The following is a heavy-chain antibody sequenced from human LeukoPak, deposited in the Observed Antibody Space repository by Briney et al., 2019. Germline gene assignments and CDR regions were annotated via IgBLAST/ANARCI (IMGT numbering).Heavy chain of an antibody. D-gene: IGHD2-2*01. J-gene: IGHJ6*03. Sequence: SETLSLTCSVSGDSISYFYWSWIRQAAGKGLEWIGRINSSGSTDYNASLKSRVTISVDTSKSQFSLKLSSVTAADTAVYYCARDKLGQYLIGGNYYQYYYMDVWGKGTTVTVSS. V-gene: IGHV4-4*07. CDR2: INSSGST. CDR1: GDSISYFY. CDR3: ARDKLGQYLIGGNYYQYYYMDV.